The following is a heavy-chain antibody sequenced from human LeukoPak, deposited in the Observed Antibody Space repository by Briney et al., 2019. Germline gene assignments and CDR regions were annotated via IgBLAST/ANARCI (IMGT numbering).Heavy chain of an antibody. J-gene: IGHJ4*02. V-gene: IGHV1-8*01. Sequence: ASVKVSCKASGYTFTSSDINWVRQATGQGLEWMGWMNPNSGNTGYAQKFQGRVTMTRNTSISTAYMELSSLRSEDTAVYYCARMVRGAYAGSYWGRGTLVTVSS. D-gene: IGHD3-10*01. CDR3: ARMVRGAYAGSY. CDR2: MNPNSGNT. CDR1: GYTFTSSD.